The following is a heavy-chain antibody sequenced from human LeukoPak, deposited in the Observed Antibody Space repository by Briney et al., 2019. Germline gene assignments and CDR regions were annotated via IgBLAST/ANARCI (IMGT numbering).Heavy chain of an antibody. CDR3: AKDGSGGGWKWFDP. V-gene: IGHV3-33*06. Sequence: PGRSLRLSCAASGFTFTSDGFHWVRQAPGKGLEWVAVIWYDGSNTYYVDSVKGRFTISRDNPKNTLYLQMNSLTAEDTAVYYCAKDGSGGGWKWFDPWGQGTLVTVSS. J-gene: IGHJ5*02. CDR2: IWYDGSNT. CDR1: GFTFTSDG. D-gene: IGHD2-15*01.